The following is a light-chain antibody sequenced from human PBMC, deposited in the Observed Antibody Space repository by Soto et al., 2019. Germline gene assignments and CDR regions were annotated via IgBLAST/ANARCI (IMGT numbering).Light chain of an antibody. Sequence: DIVMTQSPLSLPVTPGEPASISCRSSQSLLHSNGYNYLDWYLQKPGQSPQLLIYLGSNRASGAPDRFSGSGSGKNFSLKIRRGEADDGGVYYCMQARQTPRTFGQGTKVEI. J-gene: IGKJ1*01. CDR1: QSLLHSNGYNY. CDR3: MQARQTPRT. CDR2: LGS. V-gene: IGKV2-28*01.